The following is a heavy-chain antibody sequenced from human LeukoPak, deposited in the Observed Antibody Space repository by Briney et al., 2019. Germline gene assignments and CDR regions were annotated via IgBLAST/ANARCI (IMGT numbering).Heavy chain of an antibody. J-gene: IGHJ1*01. V-gene: IGHV3-7*01. CDR2: IKQDGIEK. Sequence: PGGSLRLSCTASGFTFSNYWMTWIRQAPGKGLEWVANIKQDGIEKYYVDSVEGRFTVSRDNSKNSLFLQIEGLRSADTAVYYCATCSSGYYCDHFQTWGQGSLVTVSS. D-gene: IGHD3-22*01. CDR1: GFTFSNYW. CDR3: ATCSSGYYCDHFQT.